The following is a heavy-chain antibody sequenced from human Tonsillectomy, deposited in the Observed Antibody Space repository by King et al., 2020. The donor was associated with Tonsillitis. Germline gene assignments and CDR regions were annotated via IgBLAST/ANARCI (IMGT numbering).Heavy chain of an antibody. CDR2: IRYDGSNK. D-gene: IGHD6-6*01. CDR3: AKDRRAAHPRILDY. Sequence: VQLVESGGGVVQPGGSLRLSCAASGFTFSSYGMHWVRQAPGKGLEWVAFIRYDGSNKYYADSVKGRFTISRDNSKNTLYLQMNSLRAEDTAVYYCAKDRRAAHPRILDYWGQGTLVTVSS. V-gene: IGHV3-30*02. CDR1: GFTFSSYG. J-gene: IGHJ4*02.